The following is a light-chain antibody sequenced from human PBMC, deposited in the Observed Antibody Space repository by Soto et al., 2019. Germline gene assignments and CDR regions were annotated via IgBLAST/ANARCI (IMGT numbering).Light chain of an antibody. V-gene: IGKV3-15*01. CDR3: QEYIQWPPGM. J-gene: IGKJ1*01. CDR1: QSVSSH. Sequence: EIVMTQSPATLSVSPGESATLSCRASQSVSSHLVWYQQKPGQAPRPLIYGASTRATGVPARFSGSGSGTEFTLTISSLQSGDFAVYYCQEYIQWPPGMFGPGTTVDIK. CDR2: GAS.